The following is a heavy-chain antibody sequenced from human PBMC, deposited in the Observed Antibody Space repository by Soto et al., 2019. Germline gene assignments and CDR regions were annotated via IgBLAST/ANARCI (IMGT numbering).Heavy chain of an antibody. J-gene: IGHJ4*02. D-gene: IGHD4-4*01. CDR1: GFTFDDYT. V-gene: IGHV3-43*01. CDR2: ISWDGYGT. CDR3: AKDTSNYEYYFDY. Sequence: PGGSLRLSCAASGFTFDDYTMHWVRQAPGKGLEWVSLISWDGYGTYYADSVRGRFTISRDNSKNSLYLQMNSLRTEDTALYYCAKDTSNYEYYFDYWGQGTLVTVSS.